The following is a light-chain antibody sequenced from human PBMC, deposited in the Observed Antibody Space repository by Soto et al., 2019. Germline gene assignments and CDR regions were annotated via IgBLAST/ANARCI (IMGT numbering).Light chain of an antibody. J-gene: IGLJ1*01. V-gene: IGLV1-40*01. CDR1: SSNIGGGYD. CDR3: QSYDASLSGYV. Sequence: VLAQPPSVSEAPGQRVTISCTGSSSNIGGGYDVHWFQQLPGTAPKLLFYGKNNRPSGVPDRFSGSTSGTSASLAITGLQTEDEADYYCQSYDASLSGYVFGTGTKVTVL. CDR2: GKN.